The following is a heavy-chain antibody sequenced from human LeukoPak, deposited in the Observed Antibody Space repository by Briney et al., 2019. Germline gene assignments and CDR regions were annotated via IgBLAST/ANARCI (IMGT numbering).Heavy chain of an antibody. V-gene: IGHV3-23*01. J-gene: IGHJ4*02. CDR3: AKDGDGSGSNFDY. CDR1: GFTFRSYA. Sequence: PGGSLRLSCAASGFTFRSYAMSWVRQASGKGLEWVSALSGSGGSTYYADSVKGRFTISRDNSKNTLYLQTKSLRAEDTAVYYCAKDGDGSGSNFDYWGQGTLVTVSS. D-gene: IGHD3-10*01. CDR2: LSGSGGST.